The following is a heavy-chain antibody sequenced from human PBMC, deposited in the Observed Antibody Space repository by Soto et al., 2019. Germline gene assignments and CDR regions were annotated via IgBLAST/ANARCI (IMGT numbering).Heavy chain of an antibody. CDR3: XXXXXIGDV. J-gene: IGHJ6*02. V-gene: IGHV1-18*01. Sequence: QVQLVQSGAEVKKPGASVKVSCKASGYTFTSYGISWVRQAPGQGLEWMGWISAYNGNTNYAQKLQGRVTMTTDTXXXXXXXXXXXXXXXXXXXXXXXXXXXIGDVWGQGTTVTVSS. D-gene: IGHD1-26*01. CDR2: ISAYNGNT. CDR1: GYTFTSYG.